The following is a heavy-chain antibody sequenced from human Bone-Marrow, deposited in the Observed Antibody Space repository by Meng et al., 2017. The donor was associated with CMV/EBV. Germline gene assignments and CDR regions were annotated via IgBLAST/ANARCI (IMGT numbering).Heavy chain of an antibody. J-gene: IGHJ6*04. D-gene: IGHD2-15*01. CDR1: LYTFIDHH. CDR3: ARVASEKGAAGLMDV. Sequence: ASVKVSCKASLYTFIDHHMHWVRQAPGQGLEWMGWINPNSGGTNYAQKFQGRVTMTRDTSISTAYMELSRLRSDDTAVYYCARVASEKGAAGLMDVWGEGTTVTVSS. V-gene: IGHV1-2*02. CDR2: INPNSGGT.